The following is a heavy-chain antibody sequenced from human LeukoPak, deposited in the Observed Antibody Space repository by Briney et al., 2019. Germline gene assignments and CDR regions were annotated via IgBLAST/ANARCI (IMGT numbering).Heavy chain of an antibody. Sequence: GASVKVSCKASGYTFTSYDINWVRQATGQGLEWMGWMNPNSGNTGYAQKFQGRVTMTRNTSISTAYMELSSLRSEDTAVYYCARAGAAKLGITFYYYGMDVWGQGTTVTVSS. J-gene: IGHJ6*02. V-gene: IGHV1-8*01. CDR3: ARAGAAKLGITFYYYGMDV. CDR1: GYTFTSYD. CDR2: MNPNSGNT. D-gene: IGHD7-27*01.